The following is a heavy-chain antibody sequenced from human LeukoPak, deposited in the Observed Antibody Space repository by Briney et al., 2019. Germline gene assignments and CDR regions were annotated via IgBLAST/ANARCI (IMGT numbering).Heavy chain of an antibody. CDR1: GFTFSTYR. J-gene: IGHJ4*02. D-gene: IGHD3-10*01. V-gene: IGHV3-21*01. CDR3: ARDYYASGSHDY. Sequence: PGGSLRLSCVGTGFTFSTYRMNWVRQAPGKGLEWVSSISSSSSYIYYADSVKGRFTISRDNAQNSLYLQMNSLRAEDTALYYCARDYYASGSHDYWGQGTLVTVSS. CDR2: ISSSSSYI.